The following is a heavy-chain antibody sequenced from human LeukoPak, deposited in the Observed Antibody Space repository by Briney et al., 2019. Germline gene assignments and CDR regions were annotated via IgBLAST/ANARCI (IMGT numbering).Heavy chain of an antibody. CDR2: ISGSGGSTYT. CDR1: GFTFSSYA. V-gene: IGHV3-23*01. J-gene: IGHJ5*02. CDR3: AKGSSGYFADL. D-gene: IGHD3-22*01. Sequence: GGSLRLSCAASGFTFSSYAMSWFRQAPGKGLEWVSAISGSGGSTYTYYADSVKGRFTISRDNSKNTLFLQMSSLRAEDTALYYCAKGSSGYFADLWGQGTLVTVSS.